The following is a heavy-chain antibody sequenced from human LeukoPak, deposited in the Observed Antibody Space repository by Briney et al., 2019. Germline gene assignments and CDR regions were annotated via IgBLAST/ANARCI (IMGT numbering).Heavy chain of an antibody. V-gene: IGHV3-23*01. Sequence: GGSLRLSCAASGFTFSSYAMSWVRQAPGKGVEGVAVISGCGCSTYYADSVKGRFTISRDNSKNPLYLQMNSLRAEDTAVYYCAKLEHDFGNYLASWGHRNLVTVSS. D-gene: IGHD1/OR15-1a*01. J-gene: IGHJ4*01. CDR2: ISGCGCST. CDR1: GFTFSSYA. CDR3: AKLEHDFGNYLAS.